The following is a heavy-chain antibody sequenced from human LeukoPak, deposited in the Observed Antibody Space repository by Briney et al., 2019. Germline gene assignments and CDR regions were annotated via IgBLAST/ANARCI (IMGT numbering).Heavy chain of an antibody. V-gene: IGHV1-2*02. Sequence: AASVKVSCKASGYTFTGYYMHWVRQAPGQGLEWMGWINPNSGGTNYAQKFQGRGTMTRDTAISTAYMELSRLRSDDTAVYYCARDLPKSWLRPCRGFDYWGQGTLVTVSS. CDR2: INPNSGGT. CDR1: GYTFTGYY. D-gene: IGHD5-12*01. J-gene: IGHJ4*02. CDR3: ARDLPKSWLRPCRGFDY.